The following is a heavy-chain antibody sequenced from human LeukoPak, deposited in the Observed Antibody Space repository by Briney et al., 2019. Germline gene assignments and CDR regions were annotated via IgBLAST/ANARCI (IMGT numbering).Heavy chain of an antibody. CDR2: IYYSGST. D-gene: IGHD3-10*01. V-gene: IGHV4-31*03. Sequence: PSETLSLTCTVSGGSISSGGYYWSWIRQHPGKGLEWIGYIYYSGSTYFNPSLKSRVTISVDTSKNQFSLKLSSVTAADTAVYCCARGRGFYFDYWGQGTLVTVSS. CDR1: GGSISSGGYY. CDR3: ARGRGFYFDY. J-gene: IGHJ4*02.